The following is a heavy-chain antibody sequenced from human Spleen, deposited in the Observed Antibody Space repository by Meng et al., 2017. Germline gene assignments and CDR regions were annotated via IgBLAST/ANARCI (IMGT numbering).Heavy chain of an antibody. Sequence: GGSLRLSCAASGFTFDDYAMHWVRQAPGKGLEWVSGISWNSGSIGYADSVKGRFTISRDNAKNSLYLQMNSLRAEDTALYYCANLIYWGQGTLVTVSS. V-gene: IGHV3-9*01. CDR1: GFTFDDYA. CDR3: ANLIY. J-gene: IGHJ4*02. D-gene: IGHD3-16*01. CDR2: ISWNSGSI.